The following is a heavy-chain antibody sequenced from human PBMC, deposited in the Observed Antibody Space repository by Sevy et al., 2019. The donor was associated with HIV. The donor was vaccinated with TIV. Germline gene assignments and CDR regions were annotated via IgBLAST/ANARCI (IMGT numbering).Heavy chain of an antibody. CDR3: ARADYGDYSGEFDY. J-gene: IGHJ4*02. V-gene: IGHV3-30-3*01. Sequence: GGSLRLSCAASGFIFSTHAMHWVRQAPGKGLEWVAVISYEGSETYYADSVKGRFTISRDNSKNTLYLQMNSLRAEDTAVYYCARADYGDYSGEFDYWGQGTLVTVSS. D-gene: IGHD4-17*01. CDR2: ISYEGSET. CDR1: GFIFSTHA.